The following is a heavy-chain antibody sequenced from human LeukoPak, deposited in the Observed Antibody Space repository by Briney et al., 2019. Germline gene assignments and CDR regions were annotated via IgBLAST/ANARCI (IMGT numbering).Heavy chain of an antibody. V-gene: IGHV4-30-2*01. CDR1: GGSITISAYS. CDR2: IYHSGNT. CDR3: ARAENYYDSSGYHAWFDS. Sequence: SETLSLTCTVSGGSITISAYSWSWIRQPPGKGLEWIGHIYHSGNTNYNPLLKSLVTISIDRSKNQFSLKLNSVTAADTAVYYCARAENYYDSSGYHAWFDSWGQGTLVTVSS. D-gene: IGHD3-22*01. J-gene: IGHJ5*01.